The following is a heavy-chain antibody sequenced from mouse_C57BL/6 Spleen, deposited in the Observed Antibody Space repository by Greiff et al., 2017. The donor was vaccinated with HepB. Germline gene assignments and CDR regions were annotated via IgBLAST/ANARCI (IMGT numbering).Heavy chain of an antibody. CDR3: ARNSGYGSSWGAMDY. D-gene: IGHD1-1*01. V-gene: IGHV2-9-1*01. J-gene: IGHJ4*01. Sequence: QVQLQQSGPGLVAPSQSLSITCTVSGFSLTSYAISWVRQPPGKGLEWLGVIWTGGGTNYNSALKSRLSISKDNSKSQVFLKMNSLQTDDTARYYCARNSGYGSSWGAMDYWGQGTSVTVSS. CDR1: GFSLTSYA. CDR2: IWTGGGT.